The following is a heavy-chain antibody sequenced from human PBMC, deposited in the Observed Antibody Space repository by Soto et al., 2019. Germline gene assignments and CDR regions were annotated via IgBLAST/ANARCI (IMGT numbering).Heavy chain of an antibody. CDR2: FDPGDGET. J-gene: IGHJ4*02. D-gene: IGHD2-15*01. V-gene: IGHV1-24*01. CDR1: GYTLTELS. Sequence: ASVKVSCKVSGYTLTELSMHWVRQAPGKGVEWMGGFDPGDGETIFAKKFQGRVTMTEDTSTDTAYMELSSLRSEDTAVYYCATGPGYCSGGSCPLDYWGQGTLVTVSS. CDR3: ATGPGYCSGGSCPLDY.